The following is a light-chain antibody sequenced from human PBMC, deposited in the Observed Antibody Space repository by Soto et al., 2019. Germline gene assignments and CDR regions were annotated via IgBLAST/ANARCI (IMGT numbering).Light chain of an antibody. J-gene: IGKJ1*01. CDR2: RAS. CDR3: QQYGSLPWT. CDR1: QSVTTF. V-gene: IGKV1-39*01. Sequence: DIQMTQSPSSLSASVGDRVTISCRTSQSVTTFLNWYQQKPGEAPKLLIYRASTLQTGIPSRFSGSGYGADFVLTISSLQPEDFAVYYCQQYGSLPWTFGQGTKVDIK.